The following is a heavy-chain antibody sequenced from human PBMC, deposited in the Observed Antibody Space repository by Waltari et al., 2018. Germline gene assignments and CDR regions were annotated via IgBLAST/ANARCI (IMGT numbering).Heavy chain of an antibody. CDR3: AGVYLVTGEDAFDI. Sequence: QVQLQESGPGLVKPSQTLSLTCTVPGGSISSGSYYWSWIRQPAGKGLEWIGRIYTSGSTNYNPSLKSRVTISVDTSKNQFSLKLSSVTAADTAVYYCAGVYLVTGEDAFDIWGQGTMVTVSS. D-gene: IGHD2-21*02. V-gene: IGHV4-61*02. CDR1: GGSISSGSYY. J-gene: IGHJ3*02. CDR2: IYTSGST.